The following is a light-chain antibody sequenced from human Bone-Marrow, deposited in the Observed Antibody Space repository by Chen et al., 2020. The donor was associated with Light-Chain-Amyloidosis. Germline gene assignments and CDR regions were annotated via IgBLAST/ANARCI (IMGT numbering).Light chain of an antibody. V-gene: IGLV1-40*01. Sequence: QSVLTQPPPVTGPPGPGLTITCTGDSPNIGAVYDVHWYQQLPGTAPKLLLYGNNNPTSGVPDRFSGAKFDTSASLAITRLQAEDEADYYCQPYGSSLSGDEVVFGGGTKLTVL. CDR1: SPNIGAVYD. J-gene: IGLJ2*01. CDR2: GNN. CDR3: QPYGSSLSGDEVV.